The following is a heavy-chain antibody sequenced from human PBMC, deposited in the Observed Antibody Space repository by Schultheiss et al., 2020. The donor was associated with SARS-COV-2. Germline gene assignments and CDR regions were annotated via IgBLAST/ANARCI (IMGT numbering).Heavy chain of an antibody. V-gene: IGHV3-23*01. J-gene: IGHJ4*02. Sequence: GGSLRLSCAASGFTFSSYAMHWVRQAPGKGLEYVSAISGSGGSTYYADSVKGRFTISRDNSKNTLYLQMNSLRAEDTAVYYCARLSGSYYVLAYWGQGTLVTVSS. CDR3: ARLSGSYYVLAY. D-gene: IGHD1-26*01. CDR1: GFTFSSYA. CDR2: ISGSGGST.